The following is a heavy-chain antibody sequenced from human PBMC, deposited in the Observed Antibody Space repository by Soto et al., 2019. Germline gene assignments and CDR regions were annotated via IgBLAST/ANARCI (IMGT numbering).Heavy chain of an antibody. CDR3: AKDIIGRKYSYGDDAFDI. Sequence: GGSLRLSCAASGFTFDDYAMHWVRQAPGKGLEWVSLISWDGGSTYYADSVKGRFTISRDNSKNSLYLQMNSLRAEDTALYYCAKDIIGRKYSYGDDAFDIWGQGTMVTVSS. J-gene: IGHJ3*02. V-gene: IGHV3-43D*03. CDR2: ISWDGGST. D-gene: IGHD5-18*01. CDR1: GFTFDDYA.